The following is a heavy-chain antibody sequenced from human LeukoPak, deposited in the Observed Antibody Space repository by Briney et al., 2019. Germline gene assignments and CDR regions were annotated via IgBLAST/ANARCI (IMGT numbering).Heavy chain of an antibody. Sequence: GGTLRLSCAVSGFTFSSYAMSWVRQAPGQGLEWVSAIGPSGGSTYYADSVKGRFTISRDNSKNTLYLQMNSLRAEDTAVYYCTIPDYYGSGSSDAFDIWGQGTKVTVSS. J-gene: IGHJ3*02. CDR1: GFTFSSYA. CDR3: TIPDYYGSGSSDAFDI. D-gene: IGHD3-10*01. V-gene: IGHV3-23*01. CDR2: IGPSGGST.